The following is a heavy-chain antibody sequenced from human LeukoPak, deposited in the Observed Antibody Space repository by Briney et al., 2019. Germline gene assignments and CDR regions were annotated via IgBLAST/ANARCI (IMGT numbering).Heavy chain of an antibody. V-gene: IGHV1-69*10. J-gene: IGHJ4*02. D-gene: IGHD3-3*01. CDR3: ARIDSGYDFWSGYYTSFDY. CDR2: IIPILGIA. CDR1: GGTFSRYT. Sequence: GASVKVTCKASGGTFSRYTISWVRQAPGKGREWMGGIIPILGIAKYAQKLQGRVTITADKSTSTAYIELSSLRSEDTAVYYCARIDSGYDFWSGYYTSFDYWGQGTLVTVSS.